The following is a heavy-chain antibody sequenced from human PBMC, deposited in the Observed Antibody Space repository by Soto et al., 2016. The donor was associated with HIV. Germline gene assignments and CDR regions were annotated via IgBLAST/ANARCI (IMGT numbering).Heavy chain of an antibody. CDR3: ARGDDYGGNPTAFDI. D-gene: IGHD4-17*01. CDR2: IGTAGDT. CDR1: GFTFSSYD. J-gene: IGHJ3*02. Sequence: EVQLVESGGGLVQPGGSLRLSCAASGFTFSSYDMHWVRQATGKGLEWVSAIGTAGDTYYPGSVKGRFTISRENAKNSLYLQMNSLRAGDTAVYYCARGDDYGGNPTAFDIWGQGTMVTVSS. V-gene: IGHV3-13*04.